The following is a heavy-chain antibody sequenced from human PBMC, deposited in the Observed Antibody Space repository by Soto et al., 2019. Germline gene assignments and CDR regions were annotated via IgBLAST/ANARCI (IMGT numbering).Heavy chain of an antibody. Sequence: GGSLRLSCAASGFTFSSYAMSWVRQAPGKGLEWVSAISGSGGSTYYADSVKGRFTISRDNSKNTLYLQMNSLRAEDTAVYYCAKDSFQYSSSPSDYWGQGTLVTVSS. CDR3: AKDSFQYSSSPSDY. CDR2: ISGSGGST. CDR1: GFTFSSYA. D-gene: IGHD6-13*01. V-gene: IGHV3-23*01. J-gene: IGHJ4*02.